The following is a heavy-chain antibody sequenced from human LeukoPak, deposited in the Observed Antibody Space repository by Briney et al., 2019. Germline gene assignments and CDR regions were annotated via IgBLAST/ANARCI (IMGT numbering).Heavy chain of an antibody. J-gene: IGHJ4*02. Sequence: GGSLRLSCAASGFTLGDYDIHWVRQAPGKGPEWVSSISSNSDTIAYAEPVKGRFTVSRDNTINSLYLQMDSLRVEDTALYYCLTSSFDHWGQGTLVTVST. CDR1: GFTLGDYD. CDR2: ISSNSDTI. V-gene: IGHV3-9*01. CDR3: LTSSFDH.